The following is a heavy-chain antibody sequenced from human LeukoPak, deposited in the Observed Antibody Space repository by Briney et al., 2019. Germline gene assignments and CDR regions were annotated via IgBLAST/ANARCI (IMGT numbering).Heavy chain of an antibody. CDR2: ISGSGGST. Sequence: PGGSLRLSCAASGFTFSSYGMSWVRQAPGKGLEWVSAISGSGGSTYYADSVKGRFTISRDNSKNTLYLQMNSLRAEDTAVYYCAKLPTATLLEHWFDPWGQGTLVTVSS. D-gene: IGHD4-17*01. CDR3: AKLPTATLLEHWFDP. CDR1: GFTFSSYG. V-gene: IGHV3-23*01. J-gene: IGHJ5*02.